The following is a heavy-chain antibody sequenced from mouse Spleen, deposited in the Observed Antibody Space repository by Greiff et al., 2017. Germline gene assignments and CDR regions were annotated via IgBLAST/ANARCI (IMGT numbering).Heavy chain of an antibody. V-gene: IGHV2-2*01. CDR2: IWSGGST. Sequence: VMLVESGPGLVQPSQSLSITCTVSGFSLTSYGVHWVRQSPGKGLEWLGVIWSGGSTDYNAAFISRLSISKDNSKSQVFFKMNSLQADDTAIYYCASYYRYDVLDYWGQGTTLTVSS. J-gene: IGHJ2*01. CDR3: ASYYRYDVLDY. CDR1: GFSLTSYG. D-gene: IGHD2-14*01.